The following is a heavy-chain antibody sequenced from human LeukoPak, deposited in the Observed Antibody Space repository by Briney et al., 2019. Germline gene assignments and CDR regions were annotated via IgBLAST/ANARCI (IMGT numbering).Heavy chain of an antibody. CDR3: TTEGAHYDSSTGNYRGYFDY. J-gene: IGHJ4*02. CDR1: GFTFSNAW. D-gene: IGHD3-9*01. Sequence: GGSLRLSCAVSGFTFSNAWMSWVRQAPGKGLEWVGRIKSENVGGTPDYAAPVKGRFTISRDDSKNTLYLQMNSLKTEDTAVFYCTTEGAHYDSSTGNYRGYFDYWGQGTLVTVSS. V-gene: IGHV3-15*01. CDR2: IKSENVGGTP.